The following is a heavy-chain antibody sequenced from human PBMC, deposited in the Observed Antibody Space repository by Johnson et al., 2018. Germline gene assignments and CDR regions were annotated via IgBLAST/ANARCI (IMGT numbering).Heavy chain of an antibody. J-gene: IGHJ6*03. CDR1: GFTFSSYA. CDR2: ISGSGGST. V-gene: IGHV3-23*04. CDR3: ATNPYYRDV. Sequence: VQLVQSGGGLVQPGGSLRLSCAASGFTFSSYAMSWVRQAPGKGLEWVSTISGSGGSTYYPDSVKGRFTISRDNSNNTLYVQMNILRAEDTAVYYCATNPYYRDVWGKGTTVTVSS.